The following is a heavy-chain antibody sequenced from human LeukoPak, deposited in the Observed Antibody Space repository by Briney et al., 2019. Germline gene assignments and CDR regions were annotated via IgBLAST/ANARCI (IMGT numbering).Heavy chain of an antibody. Sequence: GGSLRLSCAASGFTFSSHWMHWVRQAPGKGLVWVSRISSDGTNTIYADSVKGRFTISRDNSKNTLYLQMNSLRAEDTAVYYCAKDSAAAYDYWGQGTLVTVSS. CDR3: AKDSAAAYDY. V-gene: IGHV3-74*01. D-gene: IGHD6-13*01. J-gene: IGHJ4*02. CDR1: GFTFSSHW. CDR2: ISSDGTNT.